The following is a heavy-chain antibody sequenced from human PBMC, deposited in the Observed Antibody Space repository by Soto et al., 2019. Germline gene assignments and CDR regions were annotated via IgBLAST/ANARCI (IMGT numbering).Heavy chain of an antibody. CDR1: VYTYTSYA. V-gene: IGHV1-3*01. D-gene: IGHD2-15*01. J-gene: IGHJ4*02. Sequence: ASVNVSCKGSVYTYTSYAMHWVRQAPGQRLEWMGWINAGNGNTKYSQKFQGRVTITRDTSASTVYMELSSLRSEDTAVYYCARDLGGWPDYWGQGTLVTGSS. CDR2: INAGNGNT. CDR3: ARDLGGWPDY.